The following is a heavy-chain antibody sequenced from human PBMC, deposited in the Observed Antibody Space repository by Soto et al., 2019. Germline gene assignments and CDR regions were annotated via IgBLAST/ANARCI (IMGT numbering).Heavy chain of an antibody. J-gene: IGHJ6*02. Sequence: QVQLVQSGAEVKKPGASVKVSCKASGYTFTSYFLLWVRQAPGQGFEWMGMINPTGGSTNYAQKSQRRVTITSDTSTYTVYMELSSLTSKDTPVYYCAGGHEYFWAHDYPMDVWGQGTTVTVSS. CDR2: INPTGGST. CDR3: AGGHEYFWAHDYPMDV. V-gene: IGHV1-46*01. D-gene: IGHD3-3*01. CDR1: GYTFTSYF.